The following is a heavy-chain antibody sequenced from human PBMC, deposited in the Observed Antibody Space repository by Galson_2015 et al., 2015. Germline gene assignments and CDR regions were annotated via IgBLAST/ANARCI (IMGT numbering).Heavy chain of an antibody. CDR3: AWEGSSSDAFDV. CDR2: IKSKTDGGTT. CDR1: GFTFSNAW. Sequence: SLRLSCAASGFTFSNAWMSWVRQAPGKGLEWVGRIKSKTDGGTTDYAAPVKGRFTVSRDDSKNTLYLQMNSLKTEDTAVYYCAWEGSSSDAFDVWGQGTMVTVSS. J-gene: IGHJ3*01. D-gene: IGHD1-26*01. V-gene: IGHV3-15*01.